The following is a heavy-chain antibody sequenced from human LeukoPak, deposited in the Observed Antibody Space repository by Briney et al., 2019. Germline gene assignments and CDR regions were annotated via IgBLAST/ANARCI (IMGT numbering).Heavy chain of an antibody. CDR2: IGISSGNT. J-gene: IGHJ6*03. CDR3: ARSDYNMDV. Sequence: PGGSLRLSCAASGFTFSDYSMNWVRQAPGKGLEWISYIGISSGNTKYADSVKGRFTISGDNAKNSLYLQMNSLRVEDTAVYYCARSDYNMDVWGKGTTVTVSS. CDR1: GFTFSDYS. V-gene: IGHV3-48*04.